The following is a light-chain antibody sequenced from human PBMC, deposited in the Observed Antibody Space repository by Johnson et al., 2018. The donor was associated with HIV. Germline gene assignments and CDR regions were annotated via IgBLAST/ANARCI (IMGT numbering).Light chain of an antibody. V-gene: IGLV1-51*01. CDR2: DNN. J-gene: IGLJ1*01. CDR3: GTWDSSLSAGGG. CDR1: SSNIGRNY. Sequence: QPVLTQPPSVSAAPGQKVTISCSGSSSNIGRNYVSWYQQLPGTAPKLLIFDNNKRPSGIPDRFSGSKSGTSATLGITGLQTGDEADYYCGTWDSSLSAGGGFGTGTKVTVL.